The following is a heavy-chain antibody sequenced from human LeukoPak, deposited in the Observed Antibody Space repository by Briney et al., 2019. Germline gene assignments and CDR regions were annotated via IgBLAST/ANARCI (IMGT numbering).Heavy chain of an antibody. V-gene: IGHV3-48*04. D-gene: IGHD1/OR15-1a*01. CDR1: GFTFNTYS. Sequence: GGSLRLSCAASGFTFNTYSMNWVRQAPGKGLEWLSYINADSRTIYYAQSVKGRFTISRDNTKNSLYLQMDGLRAEDTAVYYCASRSINWYRGNWFDPWGQGTLVTVSS. CDR2: INADSRTI. J-gene: IGHJ5*02. CDR3: ASRSINWYRGNWFDP.